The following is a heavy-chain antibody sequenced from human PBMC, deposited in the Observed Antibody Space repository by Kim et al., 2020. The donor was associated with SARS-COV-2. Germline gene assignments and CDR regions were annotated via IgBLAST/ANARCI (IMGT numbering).Heavy chain of an antibody. D-gene: IGHD2-15*01. J-gene: IGHJ4*02. Sequence: SVKVSCKASGGTFSSYAISWVRQAPGQGLEWMGGIIPIFGTANYAQKFQGRVTITADESTSTAYMELSSLRSEDTAVYYCASSSCSGGSCYQYYFDYWGQGTLVTVSS. CDR3: ASSSCSGGSCYQYYFDY. V-gene: IGHV1-69*13. CDR1: GGTFSSYA. CDR2: IIPIFGTA.